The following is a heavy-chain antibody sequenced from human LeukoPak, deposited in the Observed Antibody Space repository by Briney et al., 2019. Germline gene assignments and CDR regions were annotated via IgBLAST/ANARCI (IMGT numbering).Heavy chain of an antibody. Sequence: ASVNVSCKDSGYTFTDYYMHWVRQAPGQGLEWMGWINPNSGATNSAQKFQGRVSITRDTSISTAYMELNRLRSDDTAVYCCARPFGSGRRDAFAIWGPGTVVTVSS. CDR1: GYTFTDYY. V-gene: IGHV1-2*02. D-gene: IGHD3-10*01. CDR3: ARPFGSGRRDAFAI. CDR2: INPNSGAT. J-gene: IGHJ3*02.